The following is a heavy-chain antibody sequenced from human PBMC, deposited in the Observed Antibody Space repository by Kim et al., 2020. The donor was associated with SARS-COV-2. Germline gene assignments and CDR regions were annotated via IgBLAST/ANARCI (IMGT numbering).Heavy chain of an antibody. CDR1: GGSISSSSYY. V-gene: IGHV4-39*07. CDR2: IYYSGST. CDR3: ARVGDGYNLHWFIDY. J-gene: IGHJ4*01. D-gene: IGHD3-9*01. Sequence: SETLSLTCTVSGGSISSSSYYWGWIRQPPGKGLEWIGSIYYSGSTYYNPSLKSRVTISVDTSKNQFSLKLSSVTAADTAVYYCARVGDGYNLHWFIDYWG.